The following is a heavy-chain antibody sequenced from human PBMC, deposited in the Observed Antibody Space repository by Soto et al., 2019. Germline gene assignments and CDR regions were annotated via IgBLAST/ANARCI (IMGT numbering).Heavy chain of an antibody. D-gene: IGHD3-3*02. CDR2: IKSKTDGGTT. CDR3: TTDSILAPLFH. CDR1: GVTFSNAW. V-gene: IGHV3-15*01. J-gene: IGHJ4*02. Sequence: GGSLRLSCAASGVTFSNAWMSWVRQAPGKGLEWVGRIKSKTDGGTTDYAAPVRGRFTISRDDSKNTLYLQVNSLKTEDTAVYYCTTDSILAPLFHWGQGTLVTVSS.